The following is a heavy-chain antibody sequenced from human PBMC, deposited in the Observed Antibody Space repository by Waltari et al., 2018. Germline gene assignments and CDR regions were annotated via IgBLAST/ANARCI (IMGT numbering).Heavy chain of an antibody. J-gene: IGHJ4*02. CDR3: ARSSGYYSFSY. Sequence: QVQMQESGPGLVKPSETLSLPCDLSAYYISSGYSWGWSRQPPGQGLEWIGSIFLSGRTYYHPSLKGRVTLSVDTSKNQISLKLSSVTAADTAVYYCARSSGYYSFSYWGQGTLVTVSS. V-gene: IGHV4-38-2*01. D-gene: IGHD3-22*01. CDR2: IFLSGRT. CDR1: AYYISSGYS.